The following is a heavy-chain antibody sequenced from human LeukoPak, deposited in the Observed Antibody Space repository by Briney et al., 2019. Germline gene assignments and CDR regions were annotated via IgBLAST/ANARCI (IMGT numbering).Heavy chain of an antibody. J-gene: IGHJ3*02. CDR1: GFTFSRSA. V-gene: IGHV1-58*02. CDR3: ARLSYNKAAAGRIAFDI. CDR2: IVLGSGNT. D-gene: IGHD6-13*01. Sequence: ASVKVSCKASGFTFSRSAMQWVRQARGQRLEWIGWIVLGSGNTNYTQKFQGRVTITRNTSISTAYMELSSLRSEDTAVYYCARLSYNKAAAGRIAFDIWGQGTMVTVSS.